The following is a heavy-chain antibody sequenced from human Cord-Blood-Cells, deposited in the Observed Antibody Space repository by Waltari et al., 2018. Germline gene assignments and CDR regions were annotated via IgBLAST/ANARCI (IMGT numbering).Heavy chain of an antibody. D-gene: IGHD3-9*01. CDR3: ARAETYYDILTGYYDY. CDR2: NNHSGST. CDR1: GGSFSGYY. Sequence: QVQLQQWGAGLLKPSETLSLTCAVYGGSFSGYYWSWIRQPPGKGLEWIGENNHSGSTNYNPSLKSRVTISVDTSKNQFSLKLSSVTAADTAVYYCARAETYYDILTGYYDYWGQGTLVTVSS. V-gene: IGHV4-34*01. J-gene: IGHJ4*02.